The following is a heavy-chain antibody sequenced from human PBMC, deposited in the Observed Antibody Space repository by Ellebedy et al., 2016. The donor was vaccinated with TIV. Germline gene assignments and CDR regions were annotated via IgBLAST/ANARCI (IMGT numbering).Heavy chain of an antibody. D-gene: IGHD2-8*02. CDR1: GFNFGGHA. CDR3: AKDVRYTTGWGGALDI. V-gene: IGHV3-23*01. Sequence: GESLKISCAASGFNFGGHAMKWVRQAPGKGLEWVSSIGGSGYSTHYADSVKGRFTISRDNSRNTLYLQMNSLRGEDTAVHFCAKDVRYTTGWGGALDIWGQGAMVTVSS. J-gene: IGHJ3*02. CDR2: IGGSGYST.